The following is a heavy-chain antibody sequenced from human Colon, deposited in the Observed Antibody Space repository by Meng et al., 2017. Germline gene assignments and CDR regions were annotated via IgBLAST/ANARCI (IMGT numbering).Heavy chain of an antibody. CDR3: ARHGGYYQDF. V-gene: IGHV4-4*02. CDR2: IDHRGSA. J-gene: IGHJ4*02. Sequence: QVQLQESGPGLVKPSETLSLACSVSGASVSVNSCWGWVRQPPGRGLEWIGQIDHRGSAYYRPSLNSRVTMSLDKSRNQFSLRLTSVTAADTAVYYCARHGGYYQDFWGQGTLVTVSS. D-gene: IGHD4-23*01. CDR1: GASVSVNSC.